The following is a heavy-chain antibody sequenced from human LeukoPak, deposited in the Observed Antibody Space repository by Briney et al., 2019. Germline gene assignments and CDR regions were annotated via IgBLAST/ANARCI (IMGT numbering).Heavy chain of an antibody. CDR3: ARDVVAAPGTWDY. Sequence: PSETLSLTCTVSGDSISNFYWSWIRQPPGKGLEWIGRIYTSGSTNYNPSLKSRVTMSVDTSKNQFSLKLSSVTAADTAVYYCARDVVAAPGTWDYWGQGTLVTVSS. D-gene: IGHD6-13*01. CDR2: IYTSGST. J-gene: IGHJ4*02. V-gene: IGHV4-4*07. CDR1: GDSISNFY.